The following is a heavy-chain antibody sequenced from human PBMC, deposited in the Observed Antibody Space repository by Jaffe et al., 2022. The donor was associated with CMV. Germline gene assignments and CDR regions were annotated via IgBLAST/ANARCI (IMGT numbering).Heavy chain of an antibody. V-gene: IGHV3-15*01. D-gene: IGHD2-2*01. Sequence: EVQLVESGGGLVKPGGSLRLSCAASGFTFSNAWMSWVRQAPGKGLEWVGRIKSKTDGGTTDYAAPVKGRFTISRDDSKNTLYLQMNSLKTEDTAVYYCTTYYCSSTSCYFGDAVYYGMDVWGQGTTVTVSS. CDR2: IKSKTDGGTT. CDR1: GFTFSNAW. J-gene: IGHJ6*02. CDR3: TTYYCSSTSCYFGDAVYYGMDV.